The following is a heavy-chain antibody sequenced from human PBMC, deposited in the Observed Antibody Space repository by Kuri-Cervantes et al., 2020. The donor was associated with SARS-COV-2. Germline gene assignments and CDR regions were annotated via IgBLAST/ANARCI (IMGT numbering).Heavy chain of an antibody. CDR1: GGSISSYY. CDR3: ARDRSSHQYDY. CDR2: MLS. D-gene: IGHD6-13*01. J-gene: IGHJ4*02. V-gene: IGHV4-59*12. Sequence: SETLSLTCTVSGGSISSYYWSWIRQPPGKGLEWIGSMLSYYNPSLKSRVTISVDTSKNQFSLRLSSVTAADTAVYYCARDRSSHQYDYWGQGTLVTVSS.